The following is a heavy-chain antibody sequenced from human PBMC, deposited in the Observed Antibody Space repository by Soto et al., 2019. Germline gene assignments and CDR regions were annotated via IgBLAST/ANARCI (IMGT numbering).Heavy chain of an antibody. Sequence: ASVKVSCKASGYTFTSYGISWVRQAPGQGLDWMGWISAYNGNTKYAQDLQGRVTMTTDTSTSTAYMELRSLRSDDTAVYYCARGNKYYDFWSGYYTSYYYGMDVWGQGTTVTVSS. J-gene: IGHJ6*02. CDR2: ISAYNGNT. CDR1: GYTFTSYG. CDR3: ARGNKYYDFWSGYYTSYYYGMDV. V-gene: IGHV1-18*01. D-gene: IGHD3-3*01.